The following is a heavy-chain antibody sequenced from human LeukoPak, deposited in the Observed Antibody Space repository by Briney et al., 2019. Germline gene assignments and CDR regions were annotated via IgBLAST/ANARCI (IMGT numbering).Heavy chain of an antibody. D-gene: IGHD4-17*01. CDR2: INHSGST. V-gene: IGHV4-34*01. CDR1: GGSFSGYY. Sequence: TPSETLSLTCAVYGGSFSGYYWSWNRQPPGKGLEWIGEINHSGSTNYNPSLKSRVTISVDTSKNQFSLKLSSVTAADSAVYYCARDFSDYGFDYWGQGTLVTVSS. J-gene: IGHJ4*02. CDR3: ARDFSDYGFDY.